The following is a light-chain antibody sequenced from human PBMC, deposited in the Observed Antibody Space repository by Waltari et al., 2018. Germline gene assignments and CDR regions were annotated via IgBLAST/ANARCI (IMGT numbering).Light chain of an antibody. CDR2: EDT. CDR1: ALPRQY. J-gene: IGLJ3*02. CDR3: YSTDGGGTHNGV. Sequence: SYELTQPPSVSVSPGQTARITCPGCALPRQYAFWYQQKSGQAPLLVIYEDTKRPSGIPERFSGSTSGTTKTLTIIGAQVEDDADYYCYSTDGGGTHNGVFGGGTKLTVL. V-gene: IGLV3-10*01.